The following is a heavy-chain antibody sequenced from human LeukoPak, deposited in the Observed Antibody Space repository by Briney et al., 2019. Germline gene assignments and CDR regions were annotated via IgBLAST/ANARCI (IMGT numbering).Heavy chain of an antibody. J-gene: IGHJ4*02. CDR2: MEQSGST. CDR1: GYSISNFYS. D-gene: IGHD3-3*01. CDR3: ARGVASGEANHDFWGRVGTHYYFDF. Sequence: SETLSLTCTVSGYSISNFYSWGWVRQPPEKGLEWIASMEQSGSTYSNPSLESPVPISVDTSNNQFALQLRSVTAADTAVYYCARGVASGEANHDFWGRVGTHYYFDFWGQGSLVTVSS. V-gene: IGHV4-38-2*02.